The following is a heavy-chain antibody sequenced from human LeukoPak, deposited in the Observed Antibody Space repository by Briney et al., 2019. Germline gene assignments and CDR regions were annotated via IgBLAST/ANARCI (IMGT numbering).Heavy chain of an antibody. Sequence: PGGSLRLSCAASGFTFSSYAMSWVRQAPGKGLEWVSAISGSGGSTYYADSVKGRFTISRDNSKNTLHLQMNSLRAEDTAVYYCAKPYYYDRSGYSDYWGQGTLVTVSS. V-gene: IGHV3-23*01. J-gene: IGHJ4*02. CDR2: ISGSGGST. D-gene: IGHD3-22*01. CDR3: AKPYYYDRSGYSDY. CDR1: GFTFSSYA.